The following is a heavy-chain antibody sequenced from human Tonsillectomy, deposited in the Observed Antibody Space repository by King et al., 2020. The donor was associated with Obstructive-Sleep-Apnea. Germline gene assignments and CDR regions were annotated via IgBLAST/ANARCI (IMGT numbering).Heavy chain of an antibody. D-gene: IGHD2-2*03. CDR2: INPGDGSR. J-gene: IGHJ6*02. CDR3: VSMDYYYAVDV. Sequence: QLVQSGAEVKKPGASVKVSCKASADTFNNYYIHWVRQAPGQGLFWMGIINPGDGSRTYTQRFQGRVSMTSDTSTSTVYMELSSLKSEDTAVYYCVSMDYYYAVDVWGQGTTVIVS. V-gene: IGHV1-46*02. CDR1: ADTFNNYY.